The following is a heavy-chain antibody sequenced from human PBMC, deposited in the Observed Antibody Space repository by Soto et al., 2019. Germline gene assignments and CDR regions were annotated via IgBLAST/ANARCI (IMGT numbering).Heavy chain of an antibody. J-gene: IGHJ4*02. CDR3: AKGTTAVYCFDF. D-gene: IGHD2-15*01. CDR1: GLTFSSYA. Sequence: DVQLLESGGGLVQPGGSLRLSCAASGLTFSSYAMSWVRQAPGKGLEWVSAISATGGSAFYADSVKGRFTISRDNSKNTVFLQIDSLVTEDTAVYYCAKGTTAVYCFDFWGQGTLVAVSS. CDR2: ISATGGSA. V-gene: IGHV3-23*01.